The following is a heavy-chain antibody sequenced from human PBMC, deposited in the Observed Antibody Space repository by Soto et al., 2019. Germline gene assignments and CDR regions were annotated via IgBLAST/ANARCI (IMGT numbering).Heavy chain of an antibody. Sequence: PGGSLRLSCAASGFTFRTYYMIWVRQAPGKGLEWVSSISADSSNIYYAPSVKGRFTISRDNAKNSLYLQINSLRAEDTAVYYCARQYPSSSRHFDHWGQGTLVTVSS. CDR2: ISADSSNI. CDR3: ARQYPSSSRHFDH. J-gene: IGHJ4*02. CDR1: GFTFRTYY. V-gene: IGHV3-21*01. D-gene: IGHD6-6*01.